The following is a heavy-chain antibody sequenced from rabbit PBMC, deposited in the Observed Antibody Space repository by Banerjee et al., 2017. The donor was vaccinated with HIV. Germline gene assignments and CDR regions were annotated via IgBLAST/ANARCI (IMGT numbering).Heavy chain of an antibody. J-gene: IGHJ4*01. CDR1: GFSFSSSYY. Sequence: QSLEESGGDLVKPGASLTLTCTASGFSFSSSYYMCWVRQAPGKGLEWIACIYAGSSGSTAYASWAKGRFTISKTSSTTVTLQMTSLTAADTATYFCARDNNGWGSYFHLWGPGTLVTVS. CDR2: IYAGSSGST. CDR3: ARDNNGWGSYFHL. V-gene: IGHV1S40*01. D-gene: IGHD4-1*01.